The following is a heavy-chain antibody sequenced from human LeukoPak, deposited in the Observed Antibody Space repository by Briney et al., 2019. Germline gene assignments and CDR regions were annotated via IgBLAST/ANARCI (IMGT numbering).Heavy chain of an antibody. CDR1: GYIFTSYW. CDR2: IYPGGSDT. V-gene: IGHV5-51*01. CDR3: ARHGYSYGYESPNDY. J-gene: IGHJ4*02. D-gene: IGHD5-18*01. Sequence: GESLQISCEGAGYIFTSYWIGWGRRLPGKGLEWRGIIYPGGSDTRYSPSFQGQVTISADKSISTSYLQWSSLKASDTAMYYCARHGYSYGYESPNDYWGQGTLVTVSS.